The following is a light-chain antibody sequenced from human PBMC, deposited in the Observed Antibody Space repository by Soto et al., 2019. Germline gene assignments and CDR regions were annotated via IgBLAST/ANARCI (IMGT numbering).Light chain of an antibody. CDR2: RTF. V-gene: IGKV3-20*01. J-gene: IGKJ5*01. CDR1: QTIASRY. CDR3: QQYNTSPTT. Sequence: EIVLTQSPGTLSLSPGERATLSCRASQTIASRYLAWYQYQPGQAPRLLIYRTFTRATGIPDRFSGGGSGTDFTLTISRLEPEDFAVYYCQQYNTSPTTFGQGTRLDSK.